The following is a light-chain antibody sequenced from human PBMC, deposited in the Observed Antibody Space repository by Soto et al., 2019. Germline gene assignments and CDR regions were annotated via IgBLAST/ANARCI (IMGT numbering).Light chain of an antibody. CDR2: DAS. CDR3: QQRSNWPPVIT. CDR1: LSFSGY. Sequence: EIVLTQSPATLSLSPGERATLSCRASLSFSGYLAWYHQKPGQAPRRLIYDASKRATGIPARFSGGGSGTDFTLTISSLEPEVFAVYYCQQRSNWPPVITFGQGTRLEIK. V-gene: IGKV3-11*01. J-gene: IGKJ5*01.